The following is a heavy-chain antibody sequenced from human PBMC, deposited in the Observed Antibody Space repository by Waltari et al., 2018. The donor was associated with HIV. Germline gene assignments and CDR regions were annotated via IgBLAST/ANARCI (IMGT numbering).Heavy chain of an antibody. CDR1: GYNFTSYA. Sequence: QVQLVQSGAEVKTPGPSVTVSCNASGYNFTSYAIHWLRQAPGQRPEWVAWVNPGNGYTKYSRKFQARVTVARDEVAETAYRVLSSVTTEDTAVYFCARGPACSGGTCYTLFDFWGQGTLVSVTS. J-gene: IGHJ4*02. CDR2: VNPGNGYT. V-gene: IGHV1-3*01. D-gene: IGHD2-15*01. CDR3: ARGPACSGGTCYTLFDF.